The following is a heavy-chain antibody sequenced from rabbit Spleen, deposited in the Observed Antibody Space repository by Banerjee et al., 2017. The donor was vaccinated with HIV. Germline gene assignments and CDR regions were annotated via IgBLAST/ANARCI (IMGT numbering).Heavy chain of an antibody. CDR2: IEGGSSSFN. CDR1: GVSFSDKDV. Sequence: QEQLVESGGGLVQPGGSLTLTCKASGVSFSDKDVMCWVRQAPGKGLEWIACIEGGSSSFNYFASWAKGRFTISKTSSTTVTLQMTSLTAADTATYFCARDTGSSFSSYGMDLWGPGTLVTVS. V-gene: IGHV1S45*01. D-gene: IGHD8-1*01. CDR3: ARDTGSSFSSYGMDL. J-gene: IGHJ6*01.